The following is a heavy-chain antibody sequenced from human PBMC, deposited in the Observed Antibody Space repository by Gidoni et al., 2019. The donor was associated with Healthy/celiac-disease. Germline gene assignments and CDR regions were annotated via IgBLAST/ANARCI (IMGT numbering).Heavy chain of an antibody. Sequence: EVQLLESGGGWVQPGGSRRLSCAAAGVTFGRYAMSWVRQAPGKGLEWVSAISGSGGSTYYADSVKGRFTISRDNSKNTLYLQMNSLRAEDTAVYYCAKDPPYCGGDCYSSLFDYWGQGTLVTVSS. CDR3: AKDPPYCGGDCYSSLFDY. CDR1: GVTFGRYA. J-gene: IGHJ4*02. D-gene: IGHD2-21*01. V-gene: IGHV3-23*01. CDR2: ISGSGGST.